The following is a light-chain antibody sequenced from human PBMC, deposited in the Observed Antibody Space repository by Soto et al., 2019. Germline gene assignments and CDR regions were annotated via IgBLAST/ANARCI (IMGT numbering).Light chain of an antibody. J-gene: IGKJ1*01. CDR2: KAS. CDR3: QIYNDNWT. V-gene: IGKV1-5*03. CDR1: QSISSW. Sequence: DIQMTQSPSTLSASVGDRVTITCRASQSISSWLAWYQQKPGTAPNLLIYKASTLQSGVPSRFSGSGSGTEFTLTISSLQSYDSATYYCQIYNDNWTFAQGTKVDIK.